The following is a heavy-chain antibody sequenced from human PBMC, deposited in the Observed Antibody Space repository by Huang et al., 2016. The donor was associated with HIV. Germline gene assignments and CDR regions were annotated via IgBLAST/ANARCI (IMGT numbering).Heavy chain of an antibody. J-gene: IGHJ4*02. CDR1: GFTFNNHA. CDR2: ISSNGEST. Sequence: EVELAESGENLVQPGGSLRLSCEASGFTFNNHAMHWVRQAPGEGLEYVSTISSNGESTHYAESVKGRFTISRDNSRNTLYLHMGSLTADDVGIYYCARGGATVLTGFDYWGQGIPVIVSS. CDR3: ARGGATVLTGFDY. V-gene: IGHV3-64*02. D-gene: IGHD4-17*01.